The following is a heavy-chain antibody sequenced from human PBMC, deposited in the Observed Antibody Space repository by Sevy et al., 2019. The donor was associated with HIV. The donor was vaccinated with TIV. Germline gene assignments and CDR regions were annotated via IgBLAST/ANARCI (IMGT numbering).Heavy chain of an antibody. D-gene: IGHD2-2*01. J-gene: IGHJ4*02. V-gene: IGHV3-23*01. CDR2: ISGSGGST. CDR1: GFTFSSYA. CDR3: ANKPVVPAARYDY. Sequence: GESLKISCAASGFTFSSYAMSWVRQAPGKGLEWVSAISGSGGSTYYADSVKGRFTISRDNSKNTLYLQMNSLRAEDTAVYYCANKPVVPAARYDYWGQGTLVTVSS.